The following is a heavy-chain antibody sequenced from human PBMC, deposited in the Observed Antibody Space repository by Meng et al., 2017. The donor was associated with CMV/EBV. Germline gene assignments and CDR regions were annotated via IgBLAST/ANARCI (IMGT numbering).Heavy chain of an antibody. CDR3: AKDRGFGVVIPWFDP. V-gene: IGHV3-30*02. D-gene: IGHD3-3*01. CDR1: GFTFSSYG. J-gene: IGHJ5*02. CDR2: IRYDGSNK. Sequence: GESLKISCAASGFTFSSYGMHWVRQAPGKGLEWVAFIRYDGSNKYYADSVKGRFTISRDNSKNTLYLQINSLRAEDTAVYYCAKDRGFGVVIPWFDPWGQGTLVTVSS.